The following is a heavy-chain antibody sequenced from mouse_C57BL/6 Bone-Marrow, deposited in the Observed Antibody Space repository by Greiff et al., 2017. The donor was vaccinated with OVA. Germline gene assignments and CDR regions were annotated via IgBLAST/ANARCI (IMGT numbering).Heavy chain of an antibody. Sequence: EVKLMESGGGLVKPGGSLKLSCAASGFTFSDYGMHWVRQAPEKGLEWVAYISSGSSTIYYADTVKGRFTISRDNAKNTLFLQMTSLRSEDTAMYYCARREFTSYFDYWGQGTTLTVSS. CDR1: GFTFSDYG. J-gene: IGHJ2*01. D-gene: IGHD1-1*01. V-gene: IGHV5-17*01. CDR2: ISSGSSTI. CDR3: ARREFTSYFDY.